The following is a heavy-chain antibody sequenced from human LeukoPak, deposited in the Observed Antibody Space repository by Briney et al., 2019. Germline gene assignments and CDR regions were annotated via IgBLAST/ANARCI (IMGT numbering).Heavy chain of an antibody. D-gene: IGHD6-13*01. CDR1: GFSFSSNW. J-gene: IGHJ4*02. Sequence: GGSLRRSCAASGFSFSSNWMHWVRQAPGKGLVWVSHISTDARTITYAAFVKGRFTISRDNAKNTLYLQMNSLRAEDTALYYCVRGQATAWGLDYWGQGTLVTVSS. V-gene: IGHV3-74*01. CDR3: VRGQATAWGLDY. CDR2: ISTDARTI.